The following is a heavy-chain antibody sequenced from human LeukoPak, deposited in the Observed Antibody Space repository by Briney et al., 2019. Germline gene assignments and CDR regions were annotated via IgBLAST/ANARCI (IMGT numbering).Heavy chain of an antibody. CDR2: INHSGST. CDR3: ASRDGYCSGGSCHNWFDP. CDR1: GGSFSGYY. J-gene: IGHJ5*02. Sequence: SETLSLTCDVYGGSFSGYYWSWIRQPPGKGLEWIGEINHSGSTNYNPSLKSRVTISVDTSKNQFSLKLSSVTAADTAVYYCASRDGYCSGGSCHNWFDPWGQGTLVTVSS. V-gene: IGHV4-34*01. D-gene: IGHD2-15*01.